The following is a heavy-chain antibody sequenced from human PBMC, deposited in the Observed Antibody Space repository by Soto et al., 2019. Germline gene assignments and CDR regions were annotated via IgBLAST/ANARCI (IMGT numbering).Heavy chain of an antibody. CDR3: ARGGVDYYDSSGYYFSPYYFDY. CDR2: INHSGST. D-gene: IGHD3-22*01. V-gene: IGHV4-34*01. J-gene: IGHJ4*02. CDR1: GGSGGSFSGYY. Sequence: SETLSLTYAVNGGSGGSFSGYYWSWIRQPPGKGLEWIGEINHSGSTNYNPSLKSRVTISVDTPKNQFSLKLSSVTAADTAVYYCARGGVDYYDSSGYYFSPYYFDYWGQGTLVTVSS.